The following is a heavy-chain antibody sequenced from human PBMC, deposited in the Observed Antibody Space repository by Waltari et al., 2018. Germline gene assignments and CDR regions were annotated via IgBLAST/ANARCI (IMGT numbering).Heavy chain of an antibody. J-gene: IGHJ6*02. CDR3: ARPGYSSSWYNGYYYYGMDV. Sequence: QVQLVQSGAEVKKPGASVKVSCKASGYTFTSYAMHWVRQAPGQRLEWMGWINAGNGNTKYSQKFQGRVTITRDTSASTAYMELSSLRSEDTAVYYCARPGYSSSWYNGYYYYGMDVWGQGTVVTVSS. D-gene: IGHD6-13*01. V-gene: IGHV1-3*01. CDR1: GYTFTSYA. CDR2: INAGNGNT.